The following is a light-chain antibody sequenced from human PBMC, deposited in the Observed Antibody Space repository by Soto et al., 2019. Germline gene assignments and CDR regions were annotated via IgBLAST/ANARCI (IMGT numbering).Light chain of an antibody. J-gene: IGKJ1*01. Sequence: EIVLTQSPGTLSLSPGERATLYCRASQSVSSYLAWYQQKPGQAPRLLIYGGSSRATGIQDRFSGSGSGTDFTLTISRLEPEDFAVYYCKQYGSSLWTFGQGTKVDIK. V-gene: IGKV3-20*01. CDR1: QSVSSY. CDR3: KQYGSSLWT. CDR2: GGS.